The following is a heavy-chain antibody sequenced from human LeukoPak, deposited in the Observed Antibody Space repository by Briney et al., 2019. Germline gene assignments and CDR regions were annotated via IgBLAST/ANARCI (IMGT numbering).Heavy chain of an antibody. CDR1: GFTFSDYY. Sequence: GGSLRLSCAASGFTFSDYYMSWIRQAPGKGLEWVSYISSGSTYTNYADSVKGRFTISRDNAKNSLYLQMNSLRAEDTAVYYCARLTVGTADISYFDYWGQGTLVTVSS. D-gene: IGHD5-18*01. CDR2: ISSGSTYT. J-gene: IGHJ4*02. CDR3: ARLTVGTADISYFDY. V-gene: IGHV3-11*06.